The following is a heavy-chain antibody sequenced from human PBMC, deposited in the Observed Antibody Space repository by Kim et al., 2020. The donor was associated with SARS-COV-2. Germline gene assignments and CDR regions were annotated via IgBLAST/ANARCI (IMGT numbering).Heavy chain of an antibody. Sequence: SETLSLTCTVSGGSISSSSYYWGWIRQPPGKGLEWIGSIYYSGSTYYNPSLKSRVTISVDTSKNQFSLKLSSVTAADTAVYYCAPTTVVNYYFDYWGQGTLVTVSS. CDR3: APTTVVNYYFDY. CDR2: IYYSGST. J-gene: IGHJ4*02. D-gene: IGHD4-17*01. V-gene: IGHV4-39*01. CDR1: GGSISSSSYY.